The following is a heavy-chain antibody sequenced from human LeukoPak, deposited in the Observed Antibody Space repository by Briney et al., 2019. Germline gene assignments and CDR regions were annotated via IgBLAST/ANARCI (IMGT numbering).Heavy chain of an antibody. CDR3: AREAVGYCSGGSCRGTANDY. J-gene: IGHJ4*02. Sequence: GGSLRLSCAASGFTFSSYWMSWVRQAPGKGLEWVANIKQDGSDKYYVDSVKGRFTISRDNAKNSLYLQMNSLRAEDTAVYYCAREAVGYCSGGSCRGTANDYWGQGTLVTVSS. D-gene: IGHD2-15*01. CDR2: IKQDGSDK. V-gene: IGHV3-7*01. CDR1: GFTFSSYW.